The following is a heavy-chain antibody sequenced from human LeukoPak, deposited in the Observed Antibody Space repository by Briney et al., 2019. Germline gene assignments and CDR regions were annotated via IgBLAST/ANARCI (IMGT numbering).Heavy chain of an antibody. CDR1: GGSINSYY. Sequence: SETLSLTCTVSGGSINSYYWSWIRQPPGKGLEWIGYIYYSGSTNYNPSLKSRVTISVDTSKNQFSLKLSSVTAADTAVYYCARVSGRLSRSLNDWAQGTLVTVSS. CDR2: IYYSGST. CDR3: ARVSGRLSRSLND. J-gene: IGHJ4*02. V-gene: IGHV4-59*01.